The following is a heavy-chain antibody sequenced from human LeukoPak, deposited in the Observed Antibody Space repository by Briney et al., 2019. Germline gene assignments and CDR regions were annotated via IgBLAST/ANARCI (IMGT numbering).Heavy chain of an antibody. CDR3: ARPLAYCGGDCYPGVGY. V-gene: IGHV3-48*02. D-gene: IGHD2-21*02. CDR1: GFTFSSYS. Sequence: GGSLRPSCAASGFTFSSYSMNWVRQAPGKGLEWVSYISSSSSTIYYADSVKGRFTISRDNAKNSLYLQMNSLRDEDTAVYYCARPLAYCGGDCYPGVGYWGQGTLVTVSS. CDR2: ISSSSSTI. J-gene: IGHJ4*02.